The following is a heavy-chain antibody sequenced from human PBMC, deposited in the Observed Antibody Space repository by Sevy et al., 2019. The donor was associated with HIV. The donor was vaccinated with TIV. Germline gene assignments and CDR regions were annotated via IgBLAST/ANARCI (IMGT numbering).Heavy chain of an antibody. J-gene: IGHJ3*02. CDR3: AKYLGELWLLNDAFDI. CDR1: GFTFSSYG. V-gene: IGHV3-30*18. CDR2: ISYDGSNK. Sequence: GGSLRLSCAASGFTFSSYGMHWVRQAPGKGLEWVAVISYDGSNKYYADSVKGRFTISRDNSKNTLYLQKNSLRAEDAAEYYCAKYLGELWLLNDAFDIWGQGTMVTVSS. D-gene: IGHD5-18*01.